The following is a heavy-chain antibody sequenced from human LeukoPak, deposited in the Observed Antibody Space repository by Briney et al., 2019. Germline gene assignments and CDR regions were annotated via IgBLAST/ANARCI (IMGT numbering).Heavy chain of an antibody. CDR3: AKASGYCSGGSCYWVGASNWFDP. CDR1: GFTFSSYE. J-gene: IGHJ5*02. V-gene: IGHV3-48*03. D-gene: IGHD2-15*01. CDR2: ISISGFNI. Sequence: PGGSLRLSCAASGFTFSSYEMNWVRQAPGKGLEWVSYISISGFNIYYADSVKGRFTISRDNSKNTLYLQMNSLRAEDTAVYYCAKASGYCSGGSCYWVGASNWFDPWGQGTLVTVSS.